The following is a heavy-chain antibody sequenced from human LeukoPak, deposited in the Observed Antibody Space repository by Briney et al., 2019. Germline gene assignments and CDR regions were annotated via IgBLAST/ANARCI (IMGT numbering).Heavy chain of an antibody. Sequence: GESLKISCKGFGYSFTDYWIGWVRQMPGKGLDGMGIIYPGEFDTRYSRSFQGQVTISDDRSISTAYLQWSRLMASDTAMYYCASLYHYYGSGSYSPFDYWGQGTLVTVSS. CDR2: IYPGEFDT. CDR3: ASLYHYYGSGSYSPFDY. V-gene: IGHV5-51*01. D-gene: IGHD3-10*01. J-gene: IGHJ4*02. CDR1: GYSFTDYW.